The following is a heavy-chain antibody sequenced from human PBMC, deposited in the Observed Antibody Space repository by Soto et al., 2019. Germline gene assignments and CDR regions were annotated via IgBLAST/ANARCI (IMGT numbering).Heavy chain of an antibody. CDR3: ARRGYDNSAYTFDY. Sequence: QVQLQESGPGLVKPSQTLSLTCTVSGGSVSSDGYYWSWIRQHPGKGLEWIGYIYYSGITNCNPSLQSRVTISVDTSKNQFSLKLSSVTAADTAVYYCARRGYDNSAYTFDYWGQGTLVTVSS. CDR1: GGSVSSDGYY. D-gene: IGHD3-22*01. V-gene: IGHV4-31*03. J-gene: IGHJ4*02. CDR2: IYYSGIT.